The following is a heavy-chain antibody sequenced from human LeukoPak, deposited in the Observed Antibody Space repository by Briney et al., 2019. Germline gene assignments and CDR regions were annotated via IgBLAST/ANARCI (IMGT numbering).Heavy chain of an antibody. Sequence: PGGSLRLSCAASGFTFSSYSMNWVRQAPGKGLEWVSSISSSRSYIYYADSVKGRFTISRDNAKNSLYLQMNSLRAEDTAVYYCARFRRAQLLSFDYWGQGTLVTVSS. CDR2: ISSSRSYI. J-gene: IGHJ4*02. V-gene: IGHV3-21*01. CDR1: GFTFSSYS. CDR3: ARFRRAQLLSFDY. D-gene: IGHD2-2*01.